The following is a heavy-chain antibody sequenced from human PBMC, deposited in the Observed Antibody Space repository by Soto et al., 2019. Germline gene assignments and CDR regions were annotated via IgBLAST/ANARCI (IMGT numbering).Heavy chain of an antibody. CDR2: IYYSGST. V-gene: IGHV4-61*01. J-gene: IGHJ4*02. Sequence: SATMSLTCTFSDGSVSIGSYYWLWIRQPPGKGLEWIGYIYYSGSTNYNPSLKSRVTISVDTSKNQFSLKLSSVTAADTAVYYCARGANMDIATRPFDYWGQGTLVTVSS. CDR3: ARGANMDIATRPFDY. CDR1: DGSVSIGSYY. D-gene: IGHD3-10*01.